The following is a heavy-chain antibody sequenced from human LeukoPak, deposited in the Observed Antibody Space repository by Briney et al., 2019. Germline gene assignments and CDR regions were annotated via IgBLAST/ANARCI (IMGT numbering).Heavy chain of an antibody. V-gene: IGHV1-69*13. D-gene: IGHD3-10*01. CDR2: IIPIFGTA. CDR3: ARDYGSGSYYYKFDY. Sequence: GASVKVSCKASGGTFSSYAISWVRHAPGQGLEWMGGIIPIFGTANYAQKFQGRVTITADESTSTAYMELSSLRSEDTAVYYCARDYGSGSYYYKFDYWGQGTLVTVSS. CDR1: GGTFSSYA. J-gene: IGHJ4*02.